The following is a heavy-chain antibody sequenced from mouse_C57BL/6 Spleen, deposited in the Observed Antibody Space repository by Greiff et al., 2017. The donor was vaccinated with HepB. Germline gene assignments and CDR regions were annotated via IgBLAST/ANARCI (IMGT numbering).Heavy chain of an antibody. J-gene: IGHJ3*01. CDR3: ARPIYYDYDAWFAY. CDR2: ICPGSGSP. CDR1: GYTFTDYY. Sequence: VQLQQSGPELVKPGASVKISCKASGYTFTDYYINWVKQRPGQGLEWIGWICPGSGSPYYNEKFKGKPTLTVDKSSSTAYMLLSSLTSEDTAVYFCARPIYYDYDAWFAYWGQGTLVTVSA. D-gene: IGHD2-4*01. V-gene: IGHV1-75*01.